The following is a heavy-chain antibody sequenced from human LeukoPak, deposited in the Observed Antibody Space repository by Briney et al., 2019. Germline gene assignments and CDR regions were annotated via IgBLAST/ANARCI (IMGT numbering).Heavy chain of an antibody. Sequence: GVSLRLSCAASGFTFSSYWMHWVRQAPGKGLVWVSRIKNDGSNTTYADSVKGRFTISRDNAKNTLYLQMNSLRAEDTAVYYCARGSGYAVFDIWGQGTMVTVSS. V-gene: IGHV3-74*01. D-gene: IGHD5-12*01. J-gene: IGHJ3*02. CDR2: IKNDGSNT. CDR1: GFTFSSYW. CDR3: ARGSGYAVFDI.